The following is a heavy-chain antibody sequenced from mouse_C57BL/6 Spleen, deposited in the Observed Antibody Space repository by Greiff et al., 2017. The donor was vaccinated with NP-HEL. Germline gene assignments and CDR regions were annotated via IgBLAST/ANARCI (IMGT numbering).Heavy chain of an antibody. CDR1: GYTFTSYW. CDR3: ASSYYSNRGYFDY. V-gene: IGHV1-69*01. CDR2: IDPSDSYT. D-gene: IGHD2-5*01. J-gene: IGHJ2*01. Sequence: QVQLKQPGAELVMPGASVKLSCKASGYTFTSYWMHWVKQRPGQGLEWIGEIDPSDSYTNYNQKFKGKSTLTVDKSSSTAYMQLSSLTSEDSAVYYCASSYYSNRGYFDYWGQGTTLTVSS.